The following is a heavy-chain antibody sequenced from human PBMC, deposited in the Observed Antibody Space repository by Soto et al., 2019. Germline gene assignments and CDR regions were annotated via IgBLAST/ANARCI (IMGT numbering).Heavy chain of an antibody. CDR1: GGSISGYY. V-gene: IGHV4-59*12. CDR2: AYHSGST. J-gene: IGHJ4*02. Sequence: PSETLSLTCIVSGGSISGYYWSWIRQPPGKGSDWFGYAYHSGSTTYIPSFKNRVTISVDTSKNQFSLKLTSVSAADTAVYYCARASATIAAAAIFDYWGQGTLVTVSS. D-gene: IGHD6-13*01. CDR3: ARASATIAAAAIFDY.